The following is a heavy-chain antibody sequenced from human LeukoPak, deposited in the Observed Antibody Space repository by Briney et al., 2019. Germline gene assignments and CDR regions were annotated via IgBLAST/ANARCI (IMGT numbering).Heavy chain of an antibody. CDR1: GFTFSIYG. V-gene: IGHV3-30*02. J-gene: IGHJ4*02. Sequence: GGSLRLSCAASGFTFSIYGMHWVRQAPGKGLEWVAFIRYDGSNKYYADSVKGRFTISRDNSKNTLYLQMNSLRAEDTAVYYCAKGGYDILTGYLDWGQGTLVTVSS. D-gene: IGHD3-9*01. CDR2: IRYDGSNK. CDR3: AKGGYDILTGYLD.